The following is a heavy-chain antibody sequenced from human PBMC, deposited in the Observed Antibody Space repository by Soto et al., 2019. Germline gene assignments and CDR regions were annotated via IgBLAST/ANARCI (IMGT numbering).Heavy chain of an antibody. CDR2: TSHDGSNK. Sequence: TTARGLEWVAVTSHDGSNKFYADSVKGRFSISRDDSKNTLYLQMNSLRTEDTAVYYCAKDRLDYGESLVNNDFYPWGQGTLVTVSS. CDR3: AKDRLDYGESLVNNDFYP. V-gene: IGHV3-30*18. J-gene: IGHJ5*02. D-gene: IGHD4-17*01.